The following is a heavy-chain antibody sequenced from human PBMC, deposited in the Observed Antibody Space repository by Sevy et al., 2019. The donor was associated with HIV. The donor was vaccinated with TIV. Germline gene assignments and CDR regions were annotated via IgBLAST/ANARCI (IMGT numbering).Heavy chain of an antibody. J-gene: IGHJ4*02. CDR3: ARDGGCSSTSCLLYFDY. D-gene: IGHD2-2*01. V-gene: IGHV3-7*01. CDR1: GFPFSNFW. Sequence: GGSLRLSCAASGFPFSNFWMTWVRQAPGKGLEWVANIKEDGSEKDYVDSVKGRFTISRDNAKNSLYLQMNSLRAEDTAVYYCARDGGCSSTSCLLYFDYWGQGTLVTVSS. CDR2: IKEDGSEK.